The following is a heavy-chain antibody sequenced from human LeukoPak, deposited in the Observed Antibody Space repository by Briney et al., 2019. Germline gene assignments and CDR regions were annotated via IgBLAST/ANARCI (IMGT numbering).Heavy chain of an antibody. CDR3: ARDHEPYYYDSSGYNYYFDY. V-gene: IGHV1-24*01. D-gene: IGHD3-22*01. J-gene: IGHJ4*02. Sequence: ASVKVSCKVSGYTLTELSMHWVRQAPGKGLEWMGGFDPEDDETIYAQKFQGRVTMTEDTSTDTAYMELSSLRSEDTAVYYCARDHEPYYYDSSGYNYYFDYWGQGTLVTVSS. CDR2: FDPEDDET. CDR1: GYTLTELS.